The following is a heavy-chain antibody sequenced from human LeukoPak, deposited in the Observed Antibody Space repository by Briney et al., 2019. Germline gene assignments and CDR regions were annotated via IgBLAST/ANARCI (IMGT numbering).Heavy chain of an antibody. CDR3: ARMKISYFDY. J-gene: IGHJ4*02. Sequence: RPGGSLRLSCATSGFTFSNHAMHWVRQATGKGLEWVSAIGTAGGTFYPDSVKGRFTISRDNSKNTLYLQMNSLRAEDTAVYYCARMKISYFDYWGQGTLVTVSS. CDR1: GFTFSNHA. CDR2: IGTAGGT. V-gene: IGHV3-13*01.